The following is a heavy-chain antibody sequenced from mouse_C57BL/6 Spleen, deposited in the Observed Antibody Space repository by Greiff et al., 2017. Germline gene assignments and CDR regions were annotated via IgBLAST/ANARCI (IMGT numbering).Heavy chain of an antibody. V-gene: IGHV14-1*01. D-gene: IGHD1-2*01. CDR2: IDPEDGDT. CDR1: GFNITDYY. CDR3: TTHYAPCAY. J-gene: IGHJ3*01. Sequence: VQLQQSGAELVRPGASVKLSCTASGFNITDYYMHWVKQRPEQGLEWIGRIDPEDGDTEYAPKFKGKATMTADTSSNTAYLQLSSLTSEDTAVYYCTTHYAPCAYWGQGTLVTVSA.